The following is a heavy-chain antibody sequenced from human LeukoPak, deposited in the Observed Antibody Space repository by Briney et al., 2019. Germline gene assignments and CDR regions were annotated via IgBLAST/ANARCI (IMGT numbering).Heavy chain of an antibody. Sequence: SETLSLTCTVSGGSISNYYWNWLRQPPGKGLEWIGYIYYSGSTNYNPSLKSRVTISVDTSKNQFSLKLSSVTAADTAVYYCARDGTLTAGPFDPWGRGTLVTVSS. D-gene: IGHD1-1*01. V-gene: IGHV4-59*01. J-gene: IGHJ5*02. CDR1: GGSISNYY. CDR2: IYYSGST. CDR3: ARDGTLTAGPFDP.